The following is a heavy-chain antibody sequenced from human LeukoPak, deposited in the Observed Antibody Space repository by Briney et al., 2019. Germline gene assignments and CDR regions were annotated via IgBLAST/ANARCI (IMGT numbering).Heavy chain of an antibody. V-gene: IGHV4-59*12. CDR2: IYYSGST. D-gene: IGHD2-15*01. CDR3: AREDRYCSGGSCYTHFDY. CDR1: GGSISSYY. Sequence: SETLSLTCTVSGGSISSYYWSWIRQAPGKGLEWIGHIYYSGSTNYNPSLKSRVTISVDTSKNQFSLKLSSVTAADTAVYYCAREDRYCSGGSCYTHFDYWGQGTLVTVSS. J-gene: IGHJ4*02.